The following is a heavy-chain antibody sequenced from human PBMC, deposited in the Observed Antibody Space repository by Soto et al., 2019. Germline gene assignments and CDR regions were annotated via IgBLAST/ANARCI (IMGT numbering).Heavy chain of an antibody. J-gene: IGHJ5*02. CDR1: GYPFSDNQ. CDR3: ARKHSLDYIRWGLDP. D-gene: IGHD4-4*01. CDR2: VNPKSDDT. V-gene: IGHV1-2*02. Sequence: ASVKVSCKASGYPFSDNQIHWLRRAPGQGLEWMGRVNPKSDDTNYAQKFQGRVTMTRDTSIDTAYLELTGLTSDDTATYYCARKHSLDYIRWGLDPWGQGTLVTVSS.